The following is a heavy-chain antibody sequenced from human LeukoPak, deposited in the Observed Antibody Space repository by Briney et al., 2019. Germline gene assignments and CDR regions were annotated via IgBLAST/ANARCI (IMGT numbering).Heavy chain of an antibody. CDR1: GFTFSSYG. Sequence: GRSLRPSCAASGFTFSSYGMHWVRQAPGKGLEWVAVIWYDGSNKYYADSVKGRFTISRDNSKNTLYLQMNSLRAEDTAVYYCARAAGVVPARDFDYWGQGTLVTVSS. J-gene: IGHJ4*02. V-gene: IGHV3-33*01. CDR3: ARAAGVVPARDFDY. D-gene: IGHD2-2*01. CDR2: IWYDGSNK.